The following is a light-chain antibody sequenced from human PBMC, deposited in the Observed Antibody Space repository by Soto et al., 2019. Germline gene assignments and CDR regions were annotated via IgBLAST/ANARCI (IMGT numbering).Light chain of an antibody. V-gene: IGKV1-12*01. CDR2: TGS. CDR3: QQTLSFPPT. J-gene: IGKJ5*01. Sequence: DIQMTQYPSSVSASVGDRVTITCRASQAIDSWLAWYQQKPGEAPKLLIFTGSLLHSGVPPRFSGSGSGTDFTLTISSLQPEDFATYYCQQTLSFPPTFGQGTRLEIK. CDR1: QAIDSW.